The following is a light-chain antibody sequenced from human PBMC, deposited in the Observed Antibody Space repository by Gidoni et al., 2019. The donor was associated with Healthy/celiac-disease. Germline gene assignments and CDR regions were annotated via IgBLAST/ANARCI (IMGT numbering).Light chain of an antibody. CDR2: DVS. Sequence: QSALTQPRSVSGSPGQPATTSCTGTSSDVGVYNYVSWYQQHPGKAPKLMIYDVSKRPPGVPDRCSGSKSGNTASLTISGLQAEDEADYYCCSYAGSYTWVFGGGTKLTVL. V-gene: IGLV2-11*01. CDR3: CSYAGSYTWV. J-gene: IGLJ2*01. CDR1: SSDVGVYNY.